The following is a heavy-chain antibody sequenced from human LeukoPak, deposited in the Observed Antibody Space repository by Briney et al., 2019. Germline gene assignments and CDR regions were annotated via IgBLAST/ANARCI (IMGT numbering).Heavy chain of an antibody. CDR3: AIRLTTSRLATATTWFDP. J-gene: IGHJ5*02. D-gene: IGHD1-1*01. Sequence: SETLPLTCAVYGESFDGFYWNWIRQSPEKGLEWLGEVNYIGRTNYNPALESRIAISADASKRQFSLKVTSVTAADTAVYYCAIRLTTSRLATATTWFDPWGQGTLVSVSS. V-gene: IGHV4-34*01. CDR2: VNYIGRT. CDR1: GESFDGFY.